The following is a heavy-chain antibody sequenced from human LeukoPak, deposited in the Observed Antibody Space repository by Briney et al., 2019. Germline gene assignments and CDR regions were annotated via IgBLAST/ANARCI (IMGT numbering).Heavy chain of an antibody. Sequence: PGGSLRLSSAASGFTFSSYSMNWVRQAPGKGLEWVSSISSSSSYIYYADSVKGRFTISRDNAKNSLYLQMNSLRAEDTAVYYCALLPYYGSGSYYTAAAYYGMDVWGKGTTVTVSS. CDR2: ISSSSSYI. CDR1: GFTFSSYS. J-gene: IGHJ6*04. D-gene: IGHD3-10*01. CDR3: ALLPYYGSGSYYTAAAYYGMDV. V-gene: IGHV3-21*01.